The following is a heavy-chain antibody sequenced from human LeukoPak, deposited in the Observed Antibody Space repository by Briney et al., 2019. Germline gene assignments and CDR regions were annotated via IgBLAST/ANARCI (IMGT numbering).Heavy chain of an antibody. V-gene: IGHV3-23*01. CDR2: ISGSGGST. CDR3: ARWSCTSITCYYDY. D-gene: IGHD2-2*01. Sequence: GGSLRLSCAASGFTFSSYAMSWVRQAPGKGLEWVSAISGSGGSTYYADSVKGRFTISRDNSKNTLYLQMNSLRAEDTAVYYCARWSCTSITCYYDYWGQGTLVTVSS. J-gene: IGHJ4*02. CDR1: GFTFSSYA.